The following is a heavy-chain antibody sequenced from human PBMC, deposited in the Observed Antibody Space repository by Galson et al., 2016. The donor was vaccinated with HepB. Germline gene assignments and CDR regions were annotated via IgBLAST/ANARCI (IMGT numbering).Heavy chain of an antibody. Sequence: QSGAEVKKPGESLKISCKGSGYTFTKYWIGWVRQRPGRGLEWMGIIYPGDSDTKYSPSFQGQVTISADESISTAYLQLSSLKASDTAIYYCARHEMATIDYWGPGTLVTVSS. CDR3: ARHEMATIDY. V-gene: IGHV5-51*01. CDR1: GYTFTKYW. CDR2: IYPGDSDT. D-gene: IGHD5-24*01. J-gene: IGHJ4*01.